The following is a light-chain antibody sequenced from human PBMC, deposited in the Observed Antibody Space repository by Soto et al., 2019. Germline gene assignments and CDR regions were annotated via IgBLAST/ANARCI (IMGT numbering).Light chain of an antibody. J-gene: IGKJ2*01. CDR2: GAS. Sequence: EIVLTQSPGTLSLSPGERATLSCRASQSVRSSYLAWYQKKPGQAPRLLLYGASSRVTGIPDRFRGSGSGTNDTLTISRLEPEDFSVYYWEHYGSSPSHTFGQGTKLEIK. CDR1: QSVRSSY. CDR3: EHYGSSPSHT. V-gene: IGKV3-20*01.